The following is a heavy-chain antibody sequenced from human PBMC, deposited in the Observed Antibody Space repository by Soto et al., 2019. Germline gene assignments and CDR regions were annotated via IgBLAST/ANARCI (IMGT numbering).Heavy chain of an antibody. D-gene: IGHD1-26*01. CDR3: ARRRPGGYNDY. V-gene: IGHV3-11*01. CDR2: ISSDGSKT. J-gene: IGHJ4*02. CDR1: GFSFSDYY. Sequence: GGSLRLSCEASGFSFSDYYMNWIRQAPGKGLEWVSYISSDGSKTYYADSVKGRFSISRDNAKNSLYLQMNSLRAEDTAVYYCARRRPGGYNDYWGQGTLVTVSS.